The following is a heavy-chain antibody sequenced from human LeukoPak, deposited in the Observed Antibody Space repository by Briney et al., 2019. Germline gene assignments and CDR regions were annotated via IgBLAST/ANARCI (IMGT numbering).Heavy chain of an antibody. Sequence: ASVKVSCKVSGDTLIELSMHWVRQAPGKGLEWMGGFDPEDDGTFYAQNFQGRVNMTEDTSADTAYMELSSLRSEDTAVYYCATGVTMIEYWGQGTLVTVSS. CDR1: GDTLIELS. D-gene: IGHD4/OR15-4a*01. CDR3: ATGVTMIEY. V-gene: IGHV1-24*01. J-gene: IGHJ4*02. CDR2: FDPEDDGT.